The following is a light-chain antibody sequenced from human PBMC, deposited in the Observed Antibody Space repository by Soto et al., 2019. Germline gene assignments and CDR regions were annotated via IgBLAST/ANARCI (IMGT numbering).Light chain of an antibody. CDR2: AAS. CDR3: QQYYSYPRT. J-gene: IGKJ1*01. CDR1: QVISSY. V-gene: IGKV1-8*01. Sequence: IQMTQSPSSVSASVGDRVTITCRASQVISSYLAWYQQKPGRAPKLLIYAASTLHSGVPSRFSGSGSGTDFTLTISCLQSEDFATYYCQQYYSYPRTFGQGTKVDIK.